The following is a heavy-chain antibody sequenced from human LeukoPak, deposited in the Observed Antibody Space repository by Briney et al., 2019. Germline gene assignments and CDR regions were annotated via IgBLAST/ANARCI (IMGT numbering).Heavy chain of an antibody. V-gene: IGHV3-30*03. D-gene: IGHD6-13*01. Sequence: PGGSLRLSCAASGFTFSSYGMHWVRQAPGKGLERVAVISYDGSNKYYADSVKGRFTISRDNSKNTLYLQMNSLRAEDTAVYYCARPRESSSWYGGNYYYGMDVWGQGTTVTVSS. CDR1: GFTFSSYG. CDR2: ISYDGSNK. CDR3: ARPRESSSWYGGNYYYGMDV. J-gene: IGHJ6*02.